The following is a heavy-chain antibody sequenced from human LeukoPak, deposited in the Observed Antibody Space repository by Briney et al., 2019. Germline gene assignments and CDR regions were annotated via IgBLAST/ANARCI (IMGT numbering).Heavy chain of an antibody. Sequence: GGALILSCAASGFTFIGSAIHWVRQSSGKGLEWVGQIDKKDKGYATATAYAASVKGRFTISRDDSINTAYLQMKSLKTEDTALYYCTRDSGTYNWFDPWGQGTLVTVSS. D-gene: IGHD1-26*01. CDR1: GFTFIGSA. CDR3: TRDSGTYNWFDP. J-gene: IGHJ5*02. CDR2: IDKKDKGYATAT. V-gene: IGHV3-73*01.